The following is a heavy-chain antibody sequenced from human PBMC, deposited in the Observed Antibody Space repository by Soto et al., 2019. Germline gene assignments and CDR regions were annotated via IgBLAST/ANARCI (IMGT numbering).Heavy chain of an antibody. D-gene: IGHD4-17*01. Sequence: QMQLVQSGPEVKKPGTSVKVSCKASGFTFTSSAVQWVRQARGQRLEWIGWIVVGSGNTNYAQKFQERVTITRDMSTSTAYMELSSLRSEDTAVYYCAAVGYGDYDVVGGMDVWGQGTTVTVSS. J-gene: IGHJ6*02. CDR2: IVVGSGNT. CDR1: GFTFTSSA. CDR3: AAVGYGDYDVVGGMDV. V-gene: IGHV1-58*01.